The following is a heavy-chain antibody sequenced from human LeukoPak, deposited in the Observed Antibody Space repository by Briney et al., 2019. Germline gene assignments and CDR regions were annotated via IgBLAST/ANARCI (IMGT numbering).Heavy chain of an antibody. CDR2: INAGNGNT. CDR1: GYTFTSYA. CDR3: AREYDYGDYWFDP. Sequence: ASVKVSCKASGYTFTSYAMHWVRQAPGQRLEWMGWINAGNGNTKYSQKFQGRVTITRDTSASTAYMELSSLRSEDTAVYYCAREYDYGDYWFDPWGQGTLVTVSS. V-gene: IGHV1-3*01. J-gene: IGHJ5*02. D-gene: IGHD4-17*01.